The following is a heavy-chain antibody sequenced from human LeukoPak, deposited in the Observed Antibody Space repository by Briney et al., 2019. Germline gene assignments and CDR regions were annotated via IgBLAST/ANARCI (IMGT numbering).Heavy chain of an antibody. J-gene: IGHJ3*02. CDR1: GDSIKSDSYY. Sequence: SETLSLTCTVSGDSIKSDSYYWSWIRQPAGKGLELIGRIYTNGTTNYNPSLKSRVTISVDTSKNQFSLKLSSVTAADTAVYYCAREGTIDAFDIWGQGTVVTVSS. CDR3: AREGTIDAFDI. CDR2: IYTNGTT. V-gene: IGHV4-61*02.